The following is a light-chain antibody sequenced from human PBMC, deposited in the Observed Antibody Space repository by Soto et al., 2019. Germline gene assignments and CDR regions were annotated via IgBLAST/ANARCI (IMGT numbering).Light chain of an antibody. V-gene: IGKV3-20*01. J-gene: IGKJ2*01. Sequence: EIVLTQSPGTLSLSPGERATLSCRASQTISSSYLAWYQQKPGQAPRLLIFGASSRATDIPDRFSGSGSGTDFTLTISRLQPEDFAVYYCQHYDSSPPKYTFGQGTKLGIK. CDR1: QTISSSY. CDR2: GAS. CDR3: QHYDSSPPKYT.